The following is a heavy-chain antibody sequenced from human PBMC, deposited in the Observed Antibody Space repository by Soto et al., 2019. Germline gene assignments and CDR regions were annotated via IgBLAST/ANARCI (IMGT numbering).Heavy chain of an antibody. Sequence: QVQLVQSGAEVKKPGASVKVSCKASGYTFTSYDINWVRQATGQGLEWMGWMNPNSGNTGYAQKLQGRVTMTRNTSISTAYMELSSLRSGDTAVYYCARERSAAGTGWFDPWGQGTLVTVSS. CDR2: MNPNSGNT. CDR3: ARERSAAGTGWFDP. D-gene: IGHD6-13*01. CDR1: GYTFTSYD. J-gene: IGHJ5*02. V-gene: IGHV1-8*01.